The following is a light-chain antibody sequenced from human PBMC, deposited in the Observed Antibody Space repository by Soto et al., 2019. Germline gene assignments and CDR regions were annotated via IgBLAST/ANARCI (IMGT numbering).Light chain of an antibody. CDR3: QQYNTYST. J-gene: IGKJ1*01. Sequence: KMTQSPSTLSGSVGDRVTITCRASQTISSWLAWYQQKPGKAPKLLIYKASTLKSGVPSRFSGSGSGTEFTLTISSLQPDDFATYYCQQYNTYSTFGQGTKVDIK. V-gene: IGKV1-5*03. CDR1: QTISSW. CDR2: KAS.